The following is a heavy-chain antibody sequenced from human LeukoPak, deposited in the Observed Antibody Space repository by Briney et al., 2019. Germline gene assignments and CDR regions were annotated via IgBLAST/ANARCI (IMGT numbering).Heavy chain of an antibody. CDR3: VRDNRSYNFDY. Sequence: GGSLRLSCAASGFTFSRYWMHWVRQAPGKGLVWVPCIKSDGSSTSIADSAKGRFTISRDNAKNTVYSQMNSLRAEDTAVYYCVRDNRSYNFDYWGQGTLVTVSS. V-gene: IGHV3-74*01. D-gene: IGHD1-26*01. J-gene: IGHJ4*02. CDR1: GFTFSRYW. CDR2: IKSDGSST.